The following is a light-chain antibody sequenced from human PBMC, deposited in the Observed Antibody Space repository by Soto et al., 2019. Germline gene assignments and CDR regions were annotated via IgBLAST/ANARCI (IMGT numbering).Light chain of an antibody. J-gene: IGLJ1*01. CDR3: SSYAGSSNV. CDR2: EVN. CDR1: NSDVGGYNY. V-gene: IGLV2-8*01. Sequence: QSALTQPPSASGSPGQSVAISCTGTNSDVGGYNYVSWYQQHPGKAPKLMIYEVNKRPSAVPDRFSGSKSGNTASLTVSGLQAEDEADYYCSSYAGSSNVFGTGTKLTVL.